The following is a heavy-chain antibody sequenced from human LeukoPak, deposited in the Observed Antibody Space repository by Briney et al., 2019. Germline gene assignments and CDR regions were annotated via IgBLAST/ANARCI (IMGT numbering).Heavy chain of an antibody. CDR2: VSGGGSST. D-gene: IGHD6-6*01. J-gene: IGHJ4*02. Sequence: GGSLRLSCVASGFTFSNYAMNWVRQAPGKGLEWVSGVSGGGSSTYYADSVKGRFTISRDNSKNMLYLQMNSLRAEDTAVYYCARDRSSSGGLDYWGQGTLVTVSS. CDR1: GFTFSNYA. V-gene: IGHV3-23*01. CDR3: ARDRSSSGGLDY.